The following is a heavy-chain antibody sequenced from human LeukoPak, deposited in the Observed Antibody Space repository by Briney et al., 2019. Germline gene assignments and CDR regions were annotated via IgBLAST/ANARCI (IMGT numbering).Heavy chain of an antibody. V-gene: IGHV1-18*01. J-gene: IGHJ4*02. D-gene: IGHD6-19*01. Sequence: ASVKVSCKASGYTFTIYGISWVRQAPGQGLEWMGWISAYNGNTNYAQKLQGRVTMTTDTSTSTAYMELRSLRSDDTAVYYCARGRAQYSSGWYWVDWGQGTLVTVSS. CDR3: ARGRAQYSSGWYWVD. CDR1: GYTFTIYG. CDR2: ISAYNGNT.